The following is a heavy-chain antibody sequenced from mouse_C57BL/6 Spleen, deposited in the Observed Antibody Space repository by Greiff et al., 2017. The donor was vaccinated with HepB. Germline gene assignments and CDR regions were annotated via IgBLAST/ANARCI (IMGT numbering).Heavy chain of an antibody. CDR2: IDPSDSYT. D-gene: IGHD1-1*01. CDR1: GYTFPSYW. V-gene: IGHV1-50*01. CDR3: ASYGSSPYFDY. Sequence: QVQLQQPGAELVKPGASVKLSCKASGYTFPSYWMQWVKQRPGQGLEWIGEIDPSDSYTNYNQKFKGKATLTVDTSSSTAYMQLSSLTSEDSAVYYCASYGSSPYFDYWGQGTTLTVSS. J-gene: IGHJ2*01.